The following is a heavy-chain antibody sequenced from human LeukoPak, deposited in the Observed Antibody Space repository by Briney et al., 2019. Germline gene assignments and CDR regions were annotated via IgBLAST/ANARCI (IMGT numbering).Heavy chain of an antibody. Sequence: GGSLRLSCAASIFTFSSYGMHWVRQAPGKGLEWVALIWYDGSNKYYADSVKGRFTISRDNSKNTLYLQMNSLRAEDTAVYYCAREYTPTGYYYYGMDVWGQGTTVTVSS. D-gene: IGHD1-1*01. CDR1: IFTFSSYG. J-gene: IGHJ6*02. CDR3: AREYTPTGYYYYGMDV. CDR2: IWYDGSNK. V-gene: IGHV3-33*01.